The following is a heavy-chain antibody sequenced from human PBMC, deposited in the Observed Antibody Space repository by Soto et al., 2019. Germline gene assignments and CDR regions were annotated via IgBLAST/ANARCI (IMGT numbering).Heavy chain of an antibody. Sequence: QVQLVQSGAAVKKPGASVKVSCKASGYTFTSYGISWVRQAPGQGLEWMGWISAYNGNTNYAQKLQGRVTMTTDTSTSTAYMELRSLRSDDTAVYYCAREDYDILTGSTIDYWGQGTLVTVSS. CDR3: AREDYDILTGSTIDY. V-gene: IGHV1-18*01. D-gene: IGHD3-9*01. J-gene: IGHJ4*02. CDR2: ISAYNGNT. CDR1: GYTFTSYG.